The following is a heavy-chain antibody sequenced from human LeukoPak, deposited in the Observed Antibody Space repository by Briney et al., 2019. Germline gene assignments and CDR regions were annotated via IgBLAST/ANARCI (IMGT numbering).Heavy chain of an antibody. CDR1: GGTFSSYA. J-gene: IGHJ3*02. CDR3: ARDFTSYDSTADLAFDI. D-gene: IGHD3-22*01. Sequence: GASVKVSCKASGGTFSSYAISWVRQAPGQGLEWMGGIIPIFGTANYAQKFQGRVTITADESTSTAYMELSSLRSEDTAVYYCARDFTSYDSTADLAFDIWGQGTMVTVSS. CDR2: IIPIFGTA. V-gene: IGHV1-69*13.